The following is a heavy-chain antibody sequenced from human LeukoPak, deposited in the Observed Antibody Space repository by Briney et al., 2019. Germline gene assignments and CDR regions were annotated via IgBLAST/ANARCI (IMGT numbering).Heavy chain of an antibody. J-gene: IGHJ4*02. CDR3: ARDEQQLPTDY. V-gene: IGHV1-18*01. D-gene: IGHD6-13*01. CDR2: ISAYNGNT. Sequence: ASVKVSCKASGYTYTSYGISWVRQAPGQGLEWMGWISAYNGNTNYAQKLQGRVTMTTDTSTSTAYMELRSLRSDDTAVYYCARDEQQLPTDYWAREPWSPSPQ. CDR1: GYTYTSYG.